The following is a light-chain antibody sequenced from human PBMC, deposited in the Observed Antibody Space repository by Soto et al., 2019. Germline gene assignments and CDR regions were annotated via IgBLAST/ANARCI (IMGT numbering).Light chain of an antibody. J-gene: IGKJ1*01. CDR3: QHSYSTSWT. Sequence: DIPMTQYPSSLSASVGDRVTITCRASQSISSYLNWYQQKPGKAPKLLIYAASSLQSGVPSRFSGSGSGTDFTLTISSLQPEDFATYYCQHSYSTSWTFGQGTKVEIK. V-gene: IGKV1-39*01. CDR2: AAS. CDR1: QSISSY.